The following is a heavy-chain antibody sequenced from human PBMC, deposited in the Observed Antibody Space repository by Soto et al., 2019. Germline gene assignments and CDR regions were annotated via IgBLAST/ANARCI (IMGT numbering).Heavy chain of an antibody. Sequence: SETLSLTCTVSGGSISSGGYYWSWIRQHPGKGLEWIGYIYYSGSTYYNPSLKSRVTISVDTSKNQFSLKLSSVTAADTAVYYCARTAPLVVPAAMRSHYYYYYMDVWGKGTTVTVSS. V-gene: IGHV4-31*03. J-gene: IGHJ6*03. D-gene: IGHD2-2*01. CDR1: GGSISSGGYY. CDR3: ARTAPLVVPAAMRSHYYYYYMDV. CDR2: IYYSGST.